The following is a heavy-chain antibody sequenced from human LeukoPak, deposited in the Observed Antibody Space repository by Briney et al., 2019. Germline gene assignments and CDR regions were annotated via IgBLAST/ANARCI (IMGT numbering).Heavy chain of an antibody. CDR3: ARQVVVTALYNWFDP. D-gene: IGHD2-21*02. J-gene: IGHJ5*02. Sequence: SETLSLTCTVSGGSISSYHWSWIRQPPGKGLEWIGYIYYSGSTNYNPSLKSRVTISVDTSKNQFSLKLSSVTAADTAVYYCARQVVVTALYNWFDPWGQGTLVTVSS. CDR1: GGSISSYH. V-gene: IGHV4-59*08. CDR2: IYYSGST.